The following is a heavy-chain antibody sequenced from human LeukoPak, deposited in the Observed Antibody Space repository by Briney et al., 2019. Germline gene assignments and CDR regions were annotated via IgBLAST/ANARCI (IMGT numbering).Heavy chain of an antibody. CDR3: ARLSVGLSSYYYGSGSHPYYFDY. CDR2: IYYSGST. V-gene: IGHV4-39*01. J-gene: IGHJ4*02. Sequence: SETLSLTGTVSGGSISSSSYSWGWIRQPPGKGLEWIGSIYYSGSTYYNPSLKSRVTISVDTSKNQFSLKLSSVTAADTAVYYRARLSVGLSSYYYGSGSHPYYFDYWGQGTLVTVSS. CDR1: GGSISSSSYS. D-gene: IGHD3-10*01.